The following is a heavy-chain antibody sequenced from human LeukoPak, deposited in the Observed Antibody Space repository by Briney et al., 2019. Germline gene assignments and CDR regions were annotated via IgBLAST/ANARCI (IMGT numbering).Heavy chain of an antibody. D-gene: IGHD4-17*01. CDR3: ARVLYGDYAFDI. CDR1: GFFFSNYW. J-gene: IGHJ3*02. Sequence: GGSLRLSCAASGFFFSNYWMSWVRQAQGKGLEWVANINLDGNGRFYVDSVKGRFTISRDNNKKSVYLQMNSLRAEDTAVYYCARVLYGDYAFDIWGQGTMVTVSS. V-gene: IGHV3-7*03. CDR2: INLDGNGR.